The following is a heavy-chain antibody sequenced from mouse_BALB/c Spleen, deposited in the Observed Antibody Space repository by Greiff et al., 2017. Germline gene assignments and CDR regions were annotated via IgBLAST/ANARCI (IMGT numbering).Heavy chain of an antibody. V-gene: IGHV5-4*02. CDR1: GFTFSDYY. CDR2: ISDGGSYT. J-gene: IGHJ1*01. Sequence: EVKLVESGGGLVKPGGSLKLSCAASGFTFSDYYMYWVRQTPEKRLEWVATISDGGSYTYYPDSVKGRFTISRDNAKNNLYLQMSSLKSEDTAMYYCARVYGNLWYFDVWGAGTTVTVSS. CDR3: ARVYGNLWYFDV. D-gene: IGHD2-1*01.